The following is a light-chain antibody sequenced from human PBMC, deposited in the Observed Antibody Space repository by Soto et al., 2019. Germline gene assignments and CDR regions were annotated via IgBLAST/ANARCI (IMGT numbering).Light chain of an antibody. Sequence: QSVLTQPHSVSGSPGQSVTISCTGTSSDVGGYIFVSWYQQRPGKAPKLMIYDVNKRPSGVPDRFSGSILGDKAALTITGAQADDDSYYYCLLYLGGGIWVFGGGTKLTVL. CDR3: LLYLGGGIWV. J-gene: IGLJ3*02. V-gene: IGLV2-11*01. CDR1: SSDVGGYIF. CDR2: DVN.